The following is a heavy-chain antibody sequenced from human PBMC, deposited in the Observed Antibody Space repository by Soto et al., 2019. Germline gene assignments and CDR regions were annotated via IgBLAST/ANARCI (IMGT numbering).Heavy chain of an antibody. CDR2: ISYDGSNK. D-gene: IGHD3-10*01. V-gene: IGHV3-30*18. J-gene: IGHJ4*02. CDR3: AKDSPIYGGFDY. CDR1: GFTFSSYG. Sequence: GGSLRLSCAASGFTFSSYGMHWVRQAPGKGLEWVAVISYDGSNKYYADSVKGRFTISRDNSKNTLYLQMNSLRAEDTAVYYCAKDSPIYGGFDYWGQGTLVTVSS.